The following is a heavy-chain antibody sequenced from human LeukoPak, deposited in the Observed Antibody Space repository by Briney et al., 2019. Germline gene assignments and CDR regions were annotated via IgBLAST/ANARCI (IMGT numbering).Heavy chain of an antibody. D-gene: IGHD1-26*01. Sequence: SETLSLTCTVSSGSISGSSYFWGWIRQPPGKGLEWIGSIYYSGSTYYNPSLKSRVTISVDTSKNQFSLKLSSVTAADTAVYYCARSGWELRHNDAFDIWGQGTMVTVSS. CDR2: IYYSGST. CDR1: SGSISGSSYF. CDR3: ARSGWELRHNDAFDI. J-gene: IGHJ3*02. V-gene: IGHV4-39*01.